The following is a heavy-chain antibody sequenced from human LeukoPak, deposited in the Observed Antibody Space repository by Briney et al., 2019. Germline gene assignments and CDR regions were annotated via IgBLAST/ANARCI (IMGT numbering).Heavy chain of an antibody. J-gene: IGHJ4*02. CDR3: ARAPPYCGGDCYEYYFDY. V-gene: IGHV1-46*01. D-gene: IGHD2-21*02. CDR2: INPSGGST. Sequence: ASVTVSCKASGYTFTSYYMHWVRQAPGQGLEWMGIINPSGGSTSYAQKFQGRVTMTRDMSTSTVYMELSSLRSEDTAVYYCARAPPYCGGDCYEYYFDYWGQGTLVTVSS. CDR1: GYTFTSYY.